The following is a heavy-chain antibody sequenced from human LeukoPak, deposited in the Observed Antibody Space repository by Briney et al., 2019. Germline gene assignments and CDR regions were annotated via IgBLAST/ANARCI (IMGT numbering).Heavy chain of an antibody. V-gene: IGHV3-33*01. CDR2: IWYDGSNK. Sequence: GGSPRLSCAASGFMFSSYGMHWVRQAPGKGLEWVAVIWYDGSNKYYVDSMKGRFTISRDNSKNTLYLQMNSLRAEDTAVYYCARGTSSIAAAGTHYYYGMDVWGQGTTVTVSS. CDR1: GFMFSSYG. D-gene: IGHD6-13*01. CDR3: ARGTSSIAAAGTHYYYGMDV. J-gene: IGHJ6*02.